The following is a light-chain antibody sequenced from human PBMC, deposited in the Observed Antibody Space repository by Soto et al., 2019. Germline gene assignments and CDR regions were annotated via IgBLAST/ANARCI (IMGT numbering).Light chain of an antibody. J-gene: IGKJ5*01. Sequence: EIVLTQSPGTLSLSPGERATLSCRASQSVSSSYLAWYQQKPGQAPRLLIYGASSRATGIPDRFSGSGPGTDFSLTISSLEPEDVTVYYCQQRSQWPPMTFGQGTRLEIK. V-gene: IGKV3D-20*02. CDR2: GAS. CDR1: QSVSSSY. CDR3: QQRSQWPPMT.